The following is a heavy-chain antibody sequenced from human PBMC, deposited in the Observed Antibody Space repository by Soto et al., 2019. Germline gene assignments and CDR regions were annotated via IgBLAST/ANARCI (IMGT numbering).Heavy chain of an antibody. CDR2: TSASGGTT. Sequence: GGSLRLSCAASGFTFGSYAMSWVRQAPGKGLEWVSSTSASGGTTYYADSVKGRFTISIDNSKNILYLEMNSLRAEDTAVYYCAKAKYSSSWWAVDYWGQGTLVTVSS. J-gene: IGHJ4*02. CDR3: AKAKYSSSWWAVDY. V-gene: IGHV3-23*01. CDR1: GFTFGSYA. D-gene: IGHD6-13*01.